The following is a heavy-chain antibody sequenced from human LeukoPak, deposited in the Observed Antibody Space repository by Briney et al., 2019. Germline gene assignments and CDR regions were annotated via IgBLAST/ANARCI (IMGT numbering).Heavy chain of an antibody. D-gene: IGHD1-26*01. CDR1: GFTFDDYA. Sequence: PGRSLRLSCAASGFTFDDYAMHWVRQAPGKGLEWVSGISWNSGSIGYADSVKGRFTISRDNAKNSLYLQMNSLRAEDTALYYCAKTPLQWELHYHFDYWGQGTLVTVSS. J-gene: IGHJ4*02. V-gene: IGHV3-9*01. CDR2: ISWNSGSI. CDR3: AKTPLQWELHYHFDY.